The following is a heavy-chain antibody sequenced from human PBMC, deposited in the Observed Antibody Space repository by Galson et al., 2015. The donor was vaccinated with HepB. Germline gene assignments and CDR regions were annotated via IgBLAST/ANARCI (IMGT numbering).Heavy chain of an antibody. V-gene: IGHV1-24*01. CDR1: GYTLTELS. D-gene: IGHD3-10*01. CDR3: ATDGTTAPGSGSYWFDP. J-gene: IGHJ5*02. Sequence: SVKVSCKVSGYTLTELSMHWVRQAPGKGLEWMGGFDPEDGETIYAQKFQGRVTMTEDTSTDTAYMELSSLRSEDTAVYYCATDGTTAPGSGSYWFDPWGQGTLVTVSS. CDR2: FDPEDGET.